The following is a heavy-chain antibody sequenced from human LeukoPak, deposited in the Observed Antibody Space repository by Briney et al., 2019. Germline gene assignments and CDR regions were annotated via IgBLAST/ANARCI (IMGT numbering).Heavy chain of an antibody. D-gene: IGHD3-10*01. CDR3: CAGSGSYIY. CDR1: GFTFSSYW. CDR2: IKQDGSER. J-gene: IGHJ4*02. Sequence: GGSLRLSCAASGFTFSSYWMNWVRQAPGKGLERVANIKQDGSERYSVDSLKGRFTISRDNAKNSLYLQMNSLRADDTAVYYCCAGSGSYIYWGQGTLVSVSS. V-gene: IGHV3-7*02.